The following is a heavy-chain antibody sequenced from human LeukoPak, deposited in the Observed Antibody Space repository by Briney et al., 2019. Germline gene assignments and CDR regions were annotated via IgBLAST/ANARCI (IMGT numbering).Heavy chain of an antibody. V-gene: IGHV4-38-2*01. D-gene: IGHD3-22*01. CDR3: ARTDLRYYYDSSGDAFDI. CDR1: GYSISSGYY. CDR2: IYHSGST. J-gene: IGHJ3*02. Sequence: SETLSLTCAVSGYSISSGYYWGWIRQPPGKGLEWIGSIYHSGSTNYNPSLKSRVTISVDTSKNQFSLKLSSVTAADTAVYYCARTDLRYYYDSSGDAFDIWGQGTMVTVSS.